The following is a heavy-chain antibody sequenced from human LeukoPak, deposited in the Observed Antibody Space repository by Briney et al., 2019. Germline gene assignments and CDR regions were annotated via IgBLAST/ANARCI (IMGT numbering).Heavy chain of an antibody. J-gene: IGHJ6*03. D-gene: IGHD1-7*01. CDR1: GFTFSSYA. V-gene: IGHV3-23*01. CDR2: ISGSGGST. CDR3: AKVSGELELWYYYYYMDV. Sequence: GGSLRLSCAASGFTFSSYAMSWVRQAPGKGLEWVSAISGSGGSTYYADSVEGRFTISRDNSKNTLYLQMNSLRAEDTAVYYCAKVSGELELWYYYYYMDVWGKGTTVTVSS.